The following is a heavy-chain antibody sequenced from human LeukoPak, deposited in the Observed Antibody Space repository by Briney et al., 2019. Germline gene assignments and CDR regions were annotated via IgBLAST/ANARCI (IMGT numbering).Heavy chain of an antibody. CDR1: GFIFTNAW. Sequence: PGGSLRLSCATSGFIFTNAWMSWVRHAPGTGLERVGRIKSESDDGTTHYAALVKGRFTISRADSKNTLFLQMNSLQIEDTAVYYCTTDLRGAFDIWGQGTMVTVSS. J-gene: IGHJ3*02. CDR3: TTDLRGAFDI. CDR2: IKSESDDGTT. D-gene: IGHD5-24*01. V-gene: IGHV3-15*01.